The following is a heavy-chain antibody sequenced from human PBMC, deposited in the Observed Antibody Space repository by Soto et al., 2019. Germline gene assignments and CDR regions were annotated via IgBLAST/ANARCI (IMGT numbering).Heavy chain of an antibody. CDR3: ARGAGRGYYDSSGYSKFDY. Sequence: SETLSLTCAVYGGSFSGYYWSWIRQPPGKGLEWIGEINHSGSTNYNPSLKSRVTISVDTSKNQFSLKLSSVTAADTAVYYCARGAGRGYYDSSGYSKFDYWGQGTLVTVSS. V-gene: IGHV4-34*01. CDR1: GGSFSGYY. D-gene: IGHD3-22*01. J-gene: IGHJ4*02. CDR2: INHSGST.